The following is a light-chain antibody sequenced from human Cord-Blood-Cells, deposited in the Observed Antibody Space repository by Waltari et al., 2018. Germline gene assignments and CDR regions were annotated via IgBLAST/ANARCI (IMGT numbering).Light chain of an antibody. CDR3: QQSYSTPYT. Sequence: DIQMTQSPSSLSASVGDRVTITCRASQSIRSYLNWYQQKPGKAPKLLIYAASSLQSGVPSRFSGSGSGTDFTLTINSLQPEDFATYYCQQSYSTPYTFGQGTKLEIK. V-gene: IGKV1-39*01. J-gene: IGKJ2*01. CDR1: QSIRSY. CDR2: AAS.